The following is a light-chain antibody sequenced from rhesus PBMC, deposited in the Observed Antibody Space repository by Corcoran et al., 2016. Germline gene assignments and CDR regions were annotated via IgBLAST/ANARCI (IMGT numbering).Light chain of an antibody. CDR3: QQYNSAPYS. V-gene: IGKV1-37*01. CDR1: QAISSH. Sequence: DIQMTQSPSSLSASVGDRVTITCRSSQAISSHLAWYQHKPGEAPKPLIDFASILESGVPSRFSGSRSGTEFTLTISSLQPEDFATYFCQQYNSAPYSFGQGTKVEIK. CDR2: FAS. J-gene: IGKJ2*01.